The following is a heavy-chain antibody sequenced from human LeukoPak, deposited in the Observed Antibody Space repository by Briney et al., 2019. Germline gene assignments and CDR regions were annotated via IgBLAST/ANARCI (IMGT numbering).Heavy chain of an antibody. V-gene: IGHV4-31*03. CDR2: IYYSGST. Sequence: SETLSLTCTVSGGSISSGGYYWSWIRQHPGKGLEWIGYIYYSGSTYYNPSLKSRVTISVDTSKNQFSPKLSPVTAADTAVYYCARAVGQLGRHFDYWGQGTLVTVSS. D-gene: IGHD6-6*01. CDR3: ARAVGQLGRHFDY. J-gene: IGHJ4*02. CDR1: GGSISSGGYY.